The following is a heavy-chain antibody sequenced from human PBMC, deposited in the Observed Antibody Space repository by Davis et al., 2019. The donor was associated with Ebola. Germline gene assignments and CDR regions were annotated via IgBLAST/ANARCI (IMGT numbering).Heavy chain of an antibody. CDR2: MNPDSGNT. J-gene: IGHJ3*02. V-gene: IGHV1-8*01. Sequence: APVKVSCKASGYTFTSYDITWVRQATGQGLEWLGWMNPDSGNTGYAQRFQGRVTMTRNTSIRIAYMELSSLRSEDTAVYFCARAPKFLHSIWGSYHYLAFDIWGQGTMVTVSS. CDR3: ARAPKFLHSIWGSYHYLAFDI. CDR1: GYTFTSYD. D-gene: IGHD3-16*02.